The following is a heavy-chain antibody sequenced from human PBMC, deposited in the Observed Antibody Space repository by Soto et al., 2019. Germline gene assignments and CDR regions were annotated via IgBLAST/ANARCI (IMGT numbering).Heavy chain of an antibody. J-gene: IGHJ4*02. V-gene: IGHV3-48*01. D-gene: IGHD3-22*01. CDR1: GFTFSTYN. CDR2: ISDSSSTI. Sequence: PGGSLRLSCAASGFTFSTYNMNWVRQAPGKGLEWVSYISDSSSTIHYADSVKGRFTISRDNAKNSLYLQMNSLRAEDTAVYYCARDDYPYYDDSSGHHFDYWGQGALVTVSS. CDR3: ARDDYPYYDDSSGHHFDY.